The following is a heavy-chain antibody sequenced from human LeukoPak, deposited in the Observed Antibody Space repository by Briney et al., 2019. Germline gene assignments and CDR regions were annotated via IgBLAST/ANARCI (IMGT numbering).Heavy chain of an antibody. CDR3: ARGLPNYYGMDV. CDR1: GFTFSSYG. Sequence: GGSLRLSCAASGFTFSSYGMHWVRQAPGKGLEWVAFIRYDGSNKYYADSVKGRFTISRDNSKNTLYLQMNSLRTEDTAVYYCARGLPNYYGMDVWGQGTTVTVSS. CDR2: IRYDGSNK. J-gene: IGHJ6*02. V-gene: IGHV3-30*02.